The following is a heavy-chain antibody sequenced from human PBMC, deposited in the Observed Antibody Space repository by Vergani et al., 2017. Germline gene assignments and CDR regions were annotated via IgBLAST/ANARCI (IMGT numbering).Heavy chain of an antibody. Sequence: QVQLQQWGAGLLKPSETLSLTCAVSGGSFRGYYWSWIRQPPGKGLEWIGEINHSGSTTYNPSRKSRVTISVDTTKKQFSLKLSSVTAADTAVDYCARGRVFDAWGQGTLVTVSS. J-gene: IGHJ5*02. CDR3: ARGRVFDA. V-gene: IGHV4-34*01. D-gene: IGHD6-13*01. CDR2: INHSGST. CDR1: GGSFRGYY.